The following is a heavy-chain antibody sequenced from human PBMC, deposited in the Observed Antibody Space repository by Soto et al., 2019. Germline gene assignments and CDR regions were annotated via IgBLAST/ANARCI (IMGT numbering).Heavy chain of an antibody. CDR3: ARLQSAVPHY. CDR1: GDSISGSPYF. V-gene: IGHV4-39*01. CDR2: IFYDGYT. D-gene: IGHD6-13*01. Sequence: QLQLQESGPGLVMPSETLYLTCTVSGDSISGSPYFWGWIRQPPGKRLEWIGSIFYDGYTIYTPSLRSRVTISVDTSKNQFSLKLTSVAVADTATYFCARLQSAVPHYWGQGTLVTVS. J-gene: IGHJ4*02.